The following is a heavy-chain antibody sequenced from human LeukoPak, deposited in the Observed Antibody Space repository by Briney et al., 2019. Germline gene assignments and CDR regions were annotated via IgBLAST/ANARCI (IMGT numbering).Heavy chain of an antibody. V-gene: IGHV1-2*02. D-gene: IGHD3-22*01. CDR1: GYTFTSYG. CDR3: AGNYYDSSGYYWDAFDI. J-gene: IGHJ3*02. CDR2: INPNSGGT. Sequence: ASVKVSCKASGYTFTSYGISWVRQAPGQGLEWMGWINPNSGGTNYAQKLQGRVTMTRDMSISTAYMELSRLRSDDTAVYYCAGNYYDSSGYYWDAFDIWGQGTMVTVSS.